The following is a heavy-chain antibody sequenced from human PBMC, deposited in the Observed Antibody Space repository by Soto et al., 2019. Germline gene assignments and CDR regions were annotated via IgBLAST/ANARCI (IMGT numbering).Heavy chain of an antibody. CDR3: ARGGYSYGHTTYYYYGMDV. D-gene: IGHD5-18*01. CDR1: GGSISSYY. CDR2: IYYSGST. V-gene: IGHV4-59*01. Sequence: NPSETLSLTCTVPGGSISSYYWSWIRQPPGKGLEWIGYIYYSGSTNYSPSLKSRVTISVDTSKNQFSLKLSSVTAADTAVYYCARGGYSYGHTTYYYYGMDVWGQGTTVTVSS. J-gene: IGHJ6*02.